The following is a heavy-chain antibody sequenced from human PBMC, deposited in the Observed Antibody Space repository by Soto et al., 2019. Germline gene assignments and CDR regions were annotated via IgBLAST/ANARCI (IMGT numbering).Heavy chain of an antibody. V-gene: IGHV4-59*08. D-gene: IGHD6-13*01. J-gene: IGHJ4*02. Sequence: PSETLSLTCTVSGASISSYYWSWIRQPPGKGLEWIGYIYYSGSTNYNPSLKSRVTISLDTSKNQFSLKLNSVTAADTAVYYCERAGGSPAAALDLDYWGQGTLVTVSS. CDR2: IYYSGST. CDR1: GASISSYY. CDR3: ERAGGSPAAALDLDY.